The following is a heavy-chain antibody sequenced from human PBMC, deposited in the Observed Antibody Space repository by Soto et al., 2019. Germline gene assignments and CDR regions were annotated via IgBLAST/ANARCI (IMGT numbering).Heavy chain of an antibody. D-gene: IGHD3-3*01. CDR2: IYYSGST. CDR1: GGSISSGDYY. J-gene: IGHJ5*02. CDR3: ARAPTWTNNWFDP. Sequence: QVQLQESGPGLVKPSKTLSLTCTVSGGSISSGDYYWSWIRQPPGKGLEWIGYIYYSGSTYYNPSLKSRVTISVDTSKNQFSLKLSSVTAADTAVYYCARAPTWTNNWFDPWGQGTLVTVSS. V-gene: IGHV4-30-4*01.